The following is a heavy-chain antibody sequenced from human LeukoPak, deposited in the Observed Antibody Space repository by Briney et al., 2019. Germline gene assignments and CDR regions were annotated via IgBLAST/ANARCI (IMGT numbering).Heavy chain of an antibody. CDR1: GGSISRGGYS. V-gene: IGHV4-30-2*01. Sequence: SQTLSLTCAVSGGSISRGGYSWSWIRQPPGKGLEWIGYIYHSGSTYYNPSLKSRVTISVDRSKNQFSLKLSSVTAADTAVYYCARGHFSMTQLQNWFDPWGQGTLVTVSS. D-gene: IGHD2/OR15-2a*01. CDR2: IYHSGST. CDR3: ARGHFSMTQLQNWFDP. J-gene: IGHJ5*02.